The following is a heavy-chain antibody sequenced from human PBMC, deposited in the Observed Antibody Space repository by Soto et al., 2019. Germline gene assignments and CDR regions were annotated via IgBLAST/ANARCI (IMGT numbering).Heavy chain of an antibody. CDR3: AQCMLAVHNYYGMDG. CDR2: IIPIFATA. Sequence: QVQLVQSGAEVKKPGSSVKVSCKASGGTFSSYAINWVRQAPGQGLVWMGGIIPIFATADYAQKFQGRGTITADESTSTAYMEPSSLRSEHTAVYYCAQCMLAVHNYYGMDGWGQGTTVTVSS. V-gene: IGHV1-69*12. CDR1: GGTFSSYA. J-gene: IGHJ6*02. D-gene: IGHD2-8*01.